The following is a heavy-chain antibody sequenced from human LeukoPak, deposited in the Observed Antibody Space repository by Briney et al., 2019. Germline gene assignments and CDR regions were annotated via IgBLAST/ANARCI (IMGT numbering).Heavy chain of an antibody. J-gene: IGHJ3*02. CDR3: ARNRGYDLGDAFDI. D-gene: IGHD5-12*01. CDR2: IFTSGST. CDR1: GGSISSGSYY. V-gene: IGHV4-61*02. Sequence: SQTLSLTCTVAGGSISSGSYYWSWIRQPAGKGLEWIGRIFTSGSTNYNPSLKSRVTISVDTSKNQFSLKLSSVTAADTAVYYRARNRGYDLGDAFDIWGQGTMVTVSS.